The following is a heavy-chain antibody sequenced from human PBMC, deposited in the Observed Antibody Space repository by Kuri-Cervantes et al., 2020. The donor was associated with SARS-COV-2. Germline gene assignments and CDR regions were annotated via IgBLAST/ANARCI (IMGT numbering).Heavy chain of an antibody. CDR2: IKQDGSEK. V-gene: IGHV3-7*01. CDR1: GCTFSRYW. CDR3: ARDVEHSSWYYYNHHGYMDV. Sequence: GEYLKIYCAASGCTFSRYWMSWVRQAPGKGLEGVANIKQDGSEKYYVDSVKGRFTISRDNAKNSLYLQMNSLRAEDTAVYYCARDVEHSSWYYYNHHGYMDVWGKGTTVTVSS. D-gene: IGHD6-13*01. J-gene: IGHJ6*03.